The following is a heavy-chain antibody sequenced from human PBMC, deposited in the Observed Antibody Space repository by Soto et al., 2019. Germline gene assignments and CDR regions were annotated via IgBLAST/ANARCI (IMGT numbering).Heavy chain of an antibody. CDR3: ARGLRGVLDY. D-gene: IGHD5-12*01. J-gene: IGHJ4*02. CDR2: ISNDENIK. V-gene: IGHV3-33*01. CDR1: GFNFGNFG. Sequence: TGESLRLSCVASGFNFGNFGMHWVRQAPGKGLEWLTVISNDENIKQDSVRGRFAIARDNSKNTLYLHLTSLRAEDTAIYYCARGLRGVLDYWGQGTLVTVSS.